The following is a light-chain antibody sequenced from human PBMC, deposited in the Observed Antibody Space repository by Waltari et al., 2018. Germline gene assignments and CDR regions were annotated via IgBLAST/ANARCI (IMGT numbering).Light chain of an antibody. CDR1: QSPLHSNGYNY. J-gene: IGKJ4*01. V-gene: IGKV2-28*01. Sequence: DIVMTQSPLSLRVSPGEPASIPCRSSQSPLHSNGYNYLDWYLQKPGQSPQLLISLGSNRASGVPDRFSGSGSGTDFTLKIRRVEAEDVGVYYCMQALQTPLTFGGGTKVEIK. CDR2: LGS. CDR3: MQALQTPLT.